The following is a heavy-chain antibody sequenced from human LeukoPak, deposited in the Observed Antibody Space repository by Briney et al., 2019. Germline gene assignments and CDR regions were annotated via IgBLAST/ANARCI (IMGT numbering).Heavy chain of an antibody. CDR1: GFTFRSHW. CDR3: ATISAQTFDI. CDR2: IKPDGIDK. Sequence: GGSLRLSCVGSGFTFRSHWVNWVRQSPGKGLEWVANIKPDGIDKYYVDSARGRFTVSRDNAKNSAFLQMNSLRAEDAAIYYCATISAQTFDIWGQGTLVSVSS. V-gene: IGHV3-7*01. D-gene: IGHD5-24*01. J-gene: IGHJ3*02.